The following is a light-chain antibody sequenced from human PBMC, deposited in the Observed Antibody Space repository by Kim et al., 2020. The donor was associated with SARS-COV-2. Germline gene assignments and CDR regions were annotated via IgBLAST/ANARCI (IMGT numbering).Light chain of an antibody. CDR2: AVS. J-gene: IGLJ1*01. Sequence: GQSVSISCTGTSSDVGGYNFDSWYHQHPGKAPKLIIYAVSKRPSGVPDRFSGSKSGNTASLTISGLQAEDEADYYCCSYAGSYTYVFGTGTKVTVL. V-gene: IGLV2-11*01. CDR1: SSDVGGYNF. CDR3: CSYAGSYTYV.